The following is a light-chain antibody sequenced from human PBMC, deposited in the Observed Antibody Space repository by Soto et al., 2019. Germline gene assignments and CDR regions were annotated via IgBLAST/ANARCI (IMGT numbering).Light chain of an antibody. V-gene: IGKV3D-15*01. CDR1: QTIHSN. Sequence: EIVMTQSPATLSVSPGERVTLSCRPSQTIHSNLAWYPQRPGQAPRPLIYAAPTSATGIPARFSGNGFGTEFNLTICSLQSEAFAVYYCQPYSDWPLSFGGGTKVEIK. J-gene: IGKJ4*01. CDR3: QPYSDWPLS. CDR2: AAP.